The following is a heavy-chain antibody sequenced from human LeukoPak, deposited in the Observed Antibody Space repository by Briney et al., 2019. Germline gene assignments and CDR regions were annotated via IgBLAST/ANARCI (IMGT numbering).Heavy chain of an antibody. CDR1: GGSFSGYY. D-gene: IGHD3-3*01. Sequence: SETLSLTCAVYGGSFSGYYWSWIRQPPGKGLEWIGEINHSGSTNYNPSLKSRVTISVDTSKNQFSLKLSSVTAADTAVYYCAVSPRIFGVVVMGDWFDPWGQGTLVTVSS. V-gene: IGHV4-34*01. CDR3: AVSPRIFGVVVMGDWFDP. J-gene: IGHJ5*02. CDR2: INHSGST.